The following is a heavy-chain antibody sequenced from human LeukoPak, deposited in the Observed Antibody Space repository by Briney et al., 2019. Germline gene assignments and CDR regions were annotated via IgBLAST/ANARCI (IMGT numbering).Heavy chain of an antibody. CDR1: GDTFSSYA. D-gene: IGHD5-24*01. J-gene: IGHJ4*02. V-gene: IGHV1-69*13. CDR2: IIPIFGTE. Sequence: ASVKVSCKASGDTFSSYAISWVRQAPGQGLEWMGGIIPIFGTENYGQEFQGRVTITADESTSTAYMELSSLRSEDTAVYYCARCRDGYNPIDYWGQGTLVTVSS. CDR3: ARCRDGYNPIDY.